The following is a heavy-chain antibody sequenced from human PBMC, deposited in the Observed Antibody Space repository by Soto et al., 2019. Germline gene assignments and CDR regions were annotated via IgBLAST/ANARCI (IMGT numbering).Heavy chain of an antibody. CDR3: ARADRYSSSWRNNSPDVMGPALFDP. CDR2: IYSGGST. V-gene: IGHV3-66*01. CDR1: GFTVSSNY. Sequence: GSLRLSCAASGFTVSSNYMSWVRQAPGKGLEWVSVIYSGGSTYYADSVKGRFTISRDNSKNTLYLQMNSLRAEDTAVYYCARADRYSSSWRNNSPDVMGPALFDPWGQGTLVTVSS. J-gene: IGHJ5*02. D-gene: IGHD6-13*01.